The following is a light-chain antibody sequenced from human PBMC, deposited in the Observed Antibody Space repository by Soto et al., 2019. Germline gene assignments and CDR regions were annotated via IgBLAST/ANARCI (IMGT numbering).Light chain of an antibody. CDR1: SSDVGNYNY. V-gene: IGLV2-11*01. CDR2: DVT. Sequence: QSALTQPRSVSGSPGQSVTISCTGTSSDVGNYNYVSWYQQHPGKAPKLMIYDVTRWPSGVPDRFSGSRSGNTASLTISGLQAEDEADYYCCSYAGSYTYVFGIGTKLTVL. CDR3: CSYAGSYTYV. J-gene: IGLJ1*01.